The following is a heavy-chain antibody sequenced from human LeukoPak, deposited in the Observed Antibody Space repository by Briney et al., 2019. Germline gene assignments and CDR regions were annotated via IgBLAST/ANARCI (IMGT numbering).Heavy chain of an antibody. J-gene: IGHJ4*02. CDR3: ARVGVEYSSSLYFDY. CDR2: INHSGST. Sequence: SEALSLTCAVYGGSFSGYYWSWIRQPPGKGLEWIGEINHSGSTNYNPSLKSRVTISVDTSKNQFSLKLSSVTAADTAVYYCARVGVEYSSSLYFDYWGQGTLVTVSS. CDR1: GGSFSGYY. V-gene: IGHV4-34*01. D-gene: IGHD6-6*01.